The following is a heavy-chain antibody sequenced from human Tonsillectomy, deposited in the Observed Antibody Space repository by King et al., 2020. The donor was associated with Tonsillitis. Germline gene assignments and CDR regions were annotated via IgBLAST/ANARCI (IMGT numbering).Heavy chain of an antibody. CDR1: GGSINPYY. CDR2: IFYSGAT. CDR3: ARGFTGVWRSPLLDY. V-gene: IGHV4-59*12. Sequence: QLQESGPGRVKTSESLSLTCIVSGGSINPYYWTWIRQPPGKGLEWIGHIFYSGATDYNPSLKSRATISMDTSKNQFSLSLNSVTAADTAFYFCARGFTGVWRSPLLDYWGRGTLVTVSS. J-gene: IGHJ4*02. D-gene: IGHD3-10*01.